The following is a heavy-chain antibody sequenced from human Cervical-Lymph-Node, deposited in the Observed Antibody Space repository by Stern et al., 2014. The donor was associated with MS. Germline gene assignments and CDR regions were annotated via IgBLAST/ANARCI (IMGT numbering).Heavy chain of an antibody. CDR2: IYHSGST. Sequence: VQLVESGSGQAKPSQTLSLTCAVSGGSISSGGSSWNWIRQPPGKGLEWIGFIYHSGSTYYNPSLKGRVFISVDTSKNQFALQLGFVTAADTAVYYCARGGVIYTQDRNGFDVWGQGTMVTVSS. CDR3: ARGGVIYTQDRNGFDV. D-gene: IGHD2-21*01. V-gene: IGHV4-30-2*01. J-gene: IGHJ3*01. CDR1: GGSISSGGSS.